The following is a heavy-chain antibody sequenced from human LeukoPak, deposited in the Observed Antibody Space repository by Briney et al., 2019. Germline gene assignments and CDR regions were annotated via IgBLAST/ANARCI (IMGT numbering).Heavy chain of an antibody. V-gene: IGHV3-11*06. J-gene: IGHJ5*02. Sequence: LSLTCTVSGGSISSYYMSWIRQAPGKGLEWVSYISSSSYTNYADSVKGRFTISRDNAKNSLYLQMNSLRAEDTAVYYCAREGYYGSGSYRGGWFDPWGQGTLVTVSS. CDR3: AREGYYGSGSYRGGWFDP. CDR1: GGSISSYY. D-gene: IGHD3-10*01. CDR2: ISSSSYT.